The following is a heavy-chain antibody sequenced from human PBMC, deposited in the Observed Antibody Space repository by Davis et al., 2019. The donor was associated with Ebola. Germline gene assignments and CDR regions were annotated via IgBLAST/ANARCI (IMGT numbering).Heavy chain of an antibody. CDR3: ARVGYCSGGSCRLRHYYYYGMDV. J-gene: IGHJ6*02. Sequence: AASVKVSCKASGYTFTSYGISWVRQAPGQGLEWMGWLSAYNGNTNYEKKLQGRVTMTTATSTSTAYMELRSLRSNDTAVYYCARVGYCSGGSCRLRHYYYYGMDVWGQGTTVTVSS. V-gene: IGHV1-18*01. CDR2: LSAYNGNT. D-gene: IGHD2-15*01. CDR1: GYTFTSYG.